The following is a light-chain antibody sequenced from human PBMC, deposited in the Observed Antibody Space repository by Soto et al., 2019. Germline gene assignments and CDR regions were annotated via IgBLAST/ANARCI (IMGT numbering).Light chain of an antibody. J-gene: IGKJ2*01. CDR3: HTYNSYSLHT. V-gene: IGKV1-39*01. CDR1: QTISNY. CDR2: AAS. Sequence: DIQMAQSPSSLSASVGDRVTITCRASQTISNYLNWYQQQPGKAPKLLIYAASSLQSGVPSRFSGSGSGTEFTLTISSLQPDDCATYYCHTYNSYSLHTFGQGTKVDIK.